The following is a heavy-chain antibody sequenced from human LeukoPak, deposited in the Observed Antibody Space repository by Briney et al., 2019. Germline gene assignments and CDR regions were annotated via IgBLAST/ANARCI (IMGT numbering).Heavy chain of an antibody. CDR2: IYYSGST. CDR3: ARESRDIVGATVDY. Sequence: PSETLSLTCTVSGGSMSYNYWSWIRQPPGKGLEWIGYIYYSGSTNYNPSLKSRVTISVDTSKNQFSLKLSSVTAADTAVYYCARESRDIVGATVDYWGQGTLVTVSS. CDR1: GGSMSYNY. V-gene: IGHV4-59*01. D-gene: IGHD1-26*01. J-gene: IGHJ4*02.